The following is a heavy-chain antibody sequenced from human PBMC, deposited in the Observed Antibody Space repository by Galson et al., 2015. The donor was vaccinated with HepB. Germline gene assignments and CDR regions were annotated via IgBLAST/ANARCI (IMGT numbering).Heavy chain of an antibody. CDR1: GGTFSSYT. D-gene: IGHD2-15*01. J-gene: IGHJ6*02. CDR2: IIPILGIA. CDR3: AREGWGCSGGSCYRPYLFYYYYYGMDV. Sequence: VKVSCKASGGTFSSYTISWVRQAPGQGLEWMGRIIPILGIANYAQKFQGRVTITADKSTSTAYMELSSLRSEDTAVYYCAREGWGCSGGSCYRPYLFYYYYYGMDVWGQGTTVTVSS. V-gene: IGHV1-69*10.